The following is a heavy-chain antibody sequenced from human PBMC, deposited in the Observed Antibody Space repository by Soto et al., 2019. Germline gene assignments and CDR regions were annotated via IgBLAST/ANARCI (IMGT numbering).Heavy chain of an antibody. V-gene: IGHV1-69*13. Sequence: ASVKVSCKASGGTFSSYAISWVRQAPGQGLEWMGGIIPIFGTANYAQKFQGRVTITADESTSTAYMELSSLRSEDTAVYYCARDRNYYDSSGSPVYWGQGTLVTVSS. J-gene: IGHJ4*02. CDR1: GGTFSSYA. D-gene: IGHD3-22*01. CDR2: IIPIFGTA. CDR3: ARDRNYYDSSGSPVY.